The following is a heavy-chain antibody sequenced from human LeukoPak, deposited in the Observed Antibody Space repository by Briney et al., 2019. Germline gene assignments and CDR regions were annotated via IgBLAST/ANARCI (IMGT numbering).Heavy chain of an antibody. D-gene: IGHD3-3*01. Sequence: GASVRVSSTASGYTFTAYYMHCVRQAPGQRREWMGWINPNSVGTNYSQKFQGRVTMTRDTSISTAYMELSRLRSDDTAVYYCPRAPSWLLWGCFDYWGEGTLVTVSS. CDR1: GYTFTAYY. J-gene: IGHJ4*02. CDR2: INPNSVGT. V-gene: IGHV1-2*02. CDR3: PRAPSWLLWGCFDY.